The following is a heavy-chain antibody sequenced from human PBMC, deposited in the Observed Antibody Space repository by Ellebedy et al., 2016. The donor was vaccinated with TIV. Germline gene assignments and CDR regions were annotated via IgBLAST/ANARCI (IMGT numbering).Heavy chain of an antibody. V-gene: IGHV4-59*08. Sequence: MPSETLSLTCTVSGGSISRHYWTWIRQPPGKGLEWIGYVYHSGDTNYNPSLKSRVTMSVDMSKNQFSLKLSSVTAADTAVYYCARTYDPPWYYFDYWGQGTLVTVSS. CDR3: ARTYDPPWYYFDY. CDR1: GGSISRHY. J-gene: IGHJ4*02. D-gene: IGHD3-22*01. CDR2: VYHSGDT.